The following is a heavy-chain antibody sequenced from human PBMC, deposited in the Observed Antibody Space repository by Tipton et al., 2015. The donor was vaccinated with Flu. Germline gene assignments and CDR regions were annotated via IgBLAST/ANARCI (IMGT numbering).Heavy chain of an antibody. CDR2: IYHTGYT. V-gene: IGHV4-38-2*01. J-gene: IGHJ5*01. Sequence: TLSLPCAVSGYSISSGFYWGWIRQPPGKGLEWIGSIYHTGYTSYNASLKSRVTISVDTSKNQFSLKLSSVTAADTAVYYCAMYYYDSSAYYSQGWFDYWGQGTLVTVSS. CDR3: AMYYYDSSAYYSQGWFDY. D-gene: IGHD3-22*01. CDR1: GYSISSGFY.